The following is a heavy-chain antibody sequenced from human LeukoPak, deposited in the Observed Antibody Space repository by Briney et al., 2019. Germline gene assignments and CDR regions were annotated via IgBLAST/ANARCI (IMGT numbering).Heavy chain of an antibody. CDR1: GFTFSSYW. CDR3: ARDRRYGSGYFDY. Sequence: PGGSLRLSCAASGFTFSSYWMSWVRQAPGKGLEWVANIKQDGSEKYYVDSVKGRFTISRDNAKNSLYLQMNSLRAEDTAVYYCARDRRYGSGYFDYWGQGTLVTVTS. V-gene: IGHV3-7*01. CDR2: IKQDGSEK. D-gene: IGHD3-10*01. J-gene: IGHJ4*02.